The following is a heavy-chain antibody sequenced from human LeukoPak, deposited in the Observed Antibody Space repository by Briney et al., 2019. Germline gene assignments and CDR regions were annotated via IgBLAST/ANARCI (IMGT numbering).Heavy chain of an antibody. CDR3: AKGLMYYYDVNDAFDI. Sequence: GGSLRLSCAASGFTFSSYAMSWVRQAPGKGLEWVSAISGSGGSTYYADSVKGRFTISRDNSKNTLYLQMNSLRAEDTAVYYCAKGLMYYYDVNDAFDIWGQGTMVTVSS. V-gene: IGHV3-23*01. J-gene: IGHJ3*02. D-gene: IGHD3-22*01. CDR2: ISGSGGST. CDR1: GFTFSSYA.